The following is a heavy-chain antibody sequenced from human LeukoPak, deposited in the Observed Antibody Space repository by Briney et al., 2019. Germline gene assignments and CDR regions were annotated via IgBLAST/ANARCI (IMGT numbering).Heavy chain of an antibody. CDR1: GGSFSGYY. CDR2: INHSGST. D-gene: IGHD1-26*01. V-gene: IGHV4-34*01. Sequence: SETLSLTCAVYGGSFSGYYWSWIRQPPGKGLEWIGEINHSGSTNYNPSLKSRVTISVDTSKNQFSLELSSVTAADTAVYYCASLGRISKDYWGQGTLVTVSS. CDR3: ASLGRISKDY. J-gene: IGHJ4*02.